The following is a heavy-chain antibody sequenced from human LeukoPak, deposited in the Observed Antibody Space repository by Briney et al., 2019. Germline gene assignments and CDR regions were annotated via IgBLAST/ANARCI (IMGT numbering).Heavy chain of an antibody. CDR3: AKGERESLWFGDVFDY. J-gene: IGHJ4*02. CDR1: GFTFSSYA. Sequence: GGSLRLSCAASGFTFSSYAMSWVRQAPGKGLEWVSAISGSGGSTYYADSVKGRFTISRDNSKSTLYLQMNSLRAEDTAVYYCAKGERESLWFGDVFDYWGQGTLVTVSS. D-gene: IGHD3-10*01. CDR2: ISGSGGST. V-gene: IGHV3-23*01.